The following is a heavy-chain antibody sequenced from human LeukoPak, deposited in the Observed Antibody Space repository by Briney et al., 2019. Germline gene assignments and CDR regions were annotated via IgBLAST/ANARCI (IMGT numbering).Heavy chain of an antibody. J-gene: IGHJ4*02. Sequence: GESLKISCKGSGYSFTNYWIGWVCQMPGIGLEWMGIIYPGDSDTRYSPSFQGQVTISADKSISTAYLQWSSLKASDTAMYYCARRVDAAMGHFDYWGQGTLVTVS. D-gene: IGHD5-18*01. CDR3: ARRVDAAMGHFDY. CDR2: IYPGDSDT. V-gene: IGHV5-51*01. CDR1: GYSFTNYW.